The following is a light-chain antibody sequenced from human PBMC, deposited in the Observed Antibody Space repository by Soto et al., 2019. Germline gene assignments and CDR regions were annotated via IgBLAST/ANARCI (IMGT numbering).Light chain of an antibody. CDR1: QSISSY. V-gene: IGKV1-39*01. Sequence: DIRMTQSPSSLSASVGDRVTVTCRASQSISSYLNWYQQKPGKAPKLLIYAASSLQRGVPSRFSGSGSGTDFTLTISSLQPEDFATYYCQQSYSTISFGQGTRLEIK. CDR3: QQSYSTIS. CDR2: AAS. J-gene: IGKJ5*01.